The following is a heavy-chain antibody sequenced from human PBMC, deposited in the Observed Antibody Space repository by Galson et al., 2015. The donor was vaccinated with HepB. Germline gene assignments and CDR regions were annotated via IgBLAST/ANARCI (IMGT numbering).Heavy chain of an antibody. Sequence: SLRLSCAASGFTFSDYYMTWIRQAPGKGLEWLSYISASATYTNYGDSVKGRFIISRDNAKNSLYLQIHSLRAEDTAVYYCARVADADYGDHSHFDYWGQGTLVTVSS. D-gene: IGHD4-17*01. CDR2: ISASATYT. J-gene: IGHJ4*02. CDR3: ARVADADYGDHSHFDY. V-gene: IGHV3-11*06. CDR1: GFTFSDYY.